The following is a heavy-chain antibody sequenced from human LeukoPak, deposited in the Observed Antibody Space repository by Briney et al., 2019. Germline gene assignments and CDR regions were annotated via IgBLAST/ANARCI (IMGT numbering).Heavy chain of an antibody. D-gene: IGHD5-18*01. CDR3: ARDQYSYAHAAH. CDR1: GYTFTGYY. Sequence: AAVKVSCKASGYTFTGYYMHWVRQAPGQGRWWMGWINPNSGGTNYAQKFQGRVTMTRDTSISTAYMELSRLRSDDTAVYYCARDQYSYAHAAHWGQGTLVTVSS. V-gene: IGHV1-2*02. J-gene: IGHJ4*02. CDR2: INPNSGGT.